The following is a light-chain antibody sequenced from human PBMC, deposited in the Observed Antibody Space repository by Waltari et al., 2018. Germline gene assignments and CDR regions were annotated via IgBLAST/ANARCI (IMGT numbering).Light chain of an antibody. CDR2: AAS. J-gene: IGKJ4*01. CDR3: QKYNSAPLT. V-gene: IGKV1-27*01. CDR1: QCISNY. Sequence: DIQMTQSPYSLSASVGDRVTITCRASQCISNYLAWYQQKPGKVPKLLIYAASTLQSGVPSRFSGSGSGTDFTLTISRLQPEDVATYYCQKYNSAPLTFGGGTKVEIK.